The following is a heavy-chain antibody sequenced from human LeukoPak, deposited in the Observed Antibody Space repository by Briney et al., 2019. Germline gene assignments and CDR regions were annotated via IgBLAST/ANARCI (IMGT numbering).Heavy chain of an antibody. Sequence: SETLSLTCTVSGGSISSGGYYWSWIRQPPGKGLEWIGYIYHSGSTYYNPSLKSRVTISVDTSKNQFSLKLSSVTAADTAVYYCAGRRRYYDILTVDYWGQGTLVTVSS. CDR3: AGRRRYYDILTVDY. J-gene: IGHJ4*02. D-gene: IGHD3-9*01. CDR1: GGSISSGGYY. V-gene: IGHV4-30-2*03. CDR2: IYHSGST.